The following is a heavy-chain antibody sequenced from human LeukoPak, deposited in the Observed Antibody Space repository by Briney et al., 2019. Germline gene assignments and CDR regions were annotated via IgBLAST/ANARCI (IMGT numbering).Heavy chain of an antibody. J-gene: IGHJ3*02. CDR2: IYSGGST. CDR3: ARGGIMITFGGVIDAFDI. Sequence: GGSLRLSCAASGFTLSSNYMSWVRQAPGKGLEWVSVIYSGGSTYYADSVKGRFTISRDNSKNTLYLQMNSLRAEDTAVYYCARGGIMITFGGVIDAFDIWGQGTMVTVSS. CDR1: GFTLSSNY. D-gene: IGHD3-16*02. V-gene: IGHV3-53*01.